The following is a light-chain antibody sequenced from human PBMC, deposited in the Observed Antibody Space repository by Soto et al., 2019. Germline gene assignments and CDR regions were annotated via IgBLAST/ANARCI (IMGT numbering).Light chain of an antibody. CDR1: GSDIGAYNF. J-gene: IGLJ1*01. CDR3: AAWDDSLSGYV. CDR2: GVT. Sequence: QSVLAQPPSASGSPGQSVTISCTGSGSDIGAYNFVSWYQQHPGKAPKLMIFGVTERPSGVPDRFSGSKSGTSASLAISGLRSEDEADYYCAAWDDSLSGYVFGTGIKRTVL. V-gene: IGLV2-8*01.